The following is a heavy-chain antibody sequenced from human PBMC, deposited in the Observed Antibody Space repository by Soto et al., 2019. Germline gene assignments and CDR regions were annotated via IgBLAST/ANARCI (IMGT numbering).Heavy chain of an antibody. CDR1: GYTFNIYG. CDR3: ARGLTSDY. D-gene: IGHD5-12*01. V-gene: IGHV1-18*01. CDR2: ISGYDGKT. Sequence: QVQLVQSGAEVKKPGASVKVSCKASGYTFNIYGITWVRQAPGQGLEWVGWISGYDGKTNYAQKYQDRVTMTTDTYTTTAYMELRGLRSDDTAVYYCARGLTSDYWGQGTLVTVSS. J-gene: IGHJ4*02.